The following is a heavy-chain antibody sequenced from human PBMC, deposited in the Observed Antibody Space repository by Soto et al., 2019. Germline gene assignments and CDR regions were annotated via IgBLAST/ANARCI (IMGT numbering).Heavy chain of an antibody. V-gene: IGHV3-21*04. Sequence: PGGSLRLSCAASGFTFSSYSMNWVRQAPGKGLEWVSSISSSSSYIYYADSVKGRFTISRDNAKNSLYLQMNSLRAEDTAVYYCAKGGELVGAFDIWGQGTMVTVSS. J-gene: IGHJ3*02. CDR3: AKGGELVGAFDI. CDR1: GFTFSSYS. CDR2: ISSSSSYI. D-gene: IGHD2-2*01.